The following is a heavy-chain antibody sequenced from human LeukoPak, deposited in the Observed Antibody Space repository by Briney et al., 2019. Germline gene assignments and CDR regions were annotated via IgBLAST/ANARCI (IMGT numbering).Heavy chain of an antibody. J-gene: IGHJ4*02. V-gene: IGHV4-59*01. Sequence: ASETLSLTCTVSGGSIINYYWSRIRQPPGKGLVWIGYVYYTGSTNYNPSLKSRVTISVDTSKNQFSLKLSSVTAADTAVYYCARVQIGYSYGLFDYWGQGTLVTVSS. CDR3: ARVQIGYSYGLFDY. CDR2: VYYTGST. CDR1: GGSIINYY. D-gene: IGHD5-18*01.